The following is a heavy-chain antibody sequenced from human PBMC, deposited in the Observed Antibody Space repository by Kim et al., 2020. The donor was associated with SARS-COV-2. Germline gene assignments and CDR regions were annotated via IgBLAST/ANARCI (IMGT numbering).Heavy chain of an antibody. V-gene: IGHV4-34*01. J-gene: IGHJ4*02. Sequence: SETLSLTCAVYGGSFSGYYWSWIRQPPGKGLEWIGEINHSGSTNYNPSLKSRVTISVDTSKNQFSLKLSSVTAADTAEYYCARKGSAKITMIVVTPPRGYFDYWGQGTLVTVSS. CDR2: INHSGST. CDR3: ARKGSAKITMIVVTPPRGYFDY. CDR1: GGSFSGYY. D-gene: IGHD3-22*01.